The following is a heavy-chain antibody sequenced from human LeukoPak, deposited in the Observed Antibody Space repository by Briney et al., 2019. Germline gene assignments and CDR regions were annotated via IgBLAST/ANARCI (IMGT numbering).Heavy chain of an antibody. Sequence: GRSLRLSCAASGFTFSSYGMHWVRQAPGKGLEWVAVISYDGSNKYYADSVKGRFTISRDNSKNTLYLQMNNLRAEDTAVYYCAKKVLWFGDTKYYGMDVWGKGTTVTVSS. D-gene: IGHD3-10*01. CDR3: AKKVLWFGDTKYYGMDV. J-gene: IGHJ6*04. CDR2: ISYDGSNK. V-gene: IGHV3-30*18. CDR1: GFTFSSYG.